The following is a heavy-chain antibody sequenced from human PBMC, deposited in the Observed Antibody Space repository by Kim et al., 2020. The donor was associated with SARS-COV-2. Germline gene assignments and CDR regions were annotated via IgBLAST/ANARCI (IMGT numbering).Heavy chain of an antibody. V-gene: IGHV3-30*14. D-gene: IGHD3-16*01. CDR1: KSTFSVYA. CDR2: ISHDGNNR. J-gene: IGHJ4*02. CDR3: AREGAQYFFDY. Sequence: GGSLRLSCEAPKSTFSVYAMHWVRLAPGKGLEWVAAISHDGNNRHYSDSVKGRFTISRDNSKNTLYLQVNSLKADDMAMFHCAREGAQYFFDYWGPGTPVTVAS.